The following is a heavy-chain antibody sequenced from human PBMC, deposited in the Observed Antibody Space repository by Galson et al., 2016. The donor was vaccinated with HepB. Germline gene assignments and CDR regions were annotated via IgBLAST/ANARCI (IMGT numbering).Heavy chain of an antibody. CDR3: ARDRGIQLWSRDGFDY. CDR1: GFTFSTYS. V-gene: IGHV3-21*01. D-gene: IGHD5-18*01. J-gene: IGHJ4*02. CDR2: ISSSSSYI. Sequence: SLRLSCAASGFTFSTYSMNWVRQVPGKGLEWVSSISSSSSYIYYGDSLKGRFTISRDNAKNSLYPQMNSLRAEDTAVYYCARDRGIQLWSRDGFDYWGQGTLVTVSS.